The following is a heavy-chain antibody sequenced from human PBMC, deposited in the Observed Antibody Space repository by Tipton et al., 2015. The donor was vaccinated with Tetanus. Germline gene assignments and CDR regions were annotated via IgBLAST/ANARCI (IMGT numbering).Heavy chain of an antibody. Sequence: GLVKPSETLSLTCDVSGASISSAAWTWIRQPSGKGLEWIGHIFHSGSPNYNPSLKSRVSMSVDTSKRQFSLKLNSVTAADTAVYYCARGWGSSWYYFDYWGQGILVTVSS. V-gene: IGHV4-30-2*01. J-gene: IGHJ4*02. D-gene: IGHD6-13*01. CDR1: GASISSAA. CDR2: IFHSGSP. CDR3: ARGWGSSWYYFDY.